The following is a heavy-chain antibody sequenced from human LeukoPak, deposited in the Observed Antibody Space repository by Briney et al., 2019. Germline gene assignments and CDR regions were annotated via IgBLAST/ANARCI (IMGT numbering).Heavy chain of an antibody. Sequence: GGSLRLSCAASGFTFSNYAMTWVRQAPGKGLEWVSAISGSGGSTYYADSVKGRFTISRDNSKNTLYLQMNGLRAEDTAVYYCAKSGPDFGDLPSEYYFDFWGQGTLVTVSS. D-gene: IGHD4-17*01. CDR1: GFTFSNYA. V-gene: IGHV3-23*01. CDR2: ISGSGGST. J-gene: IGHJ4*02. CDR3: AKSGPDFGDLPSEYYFDF.